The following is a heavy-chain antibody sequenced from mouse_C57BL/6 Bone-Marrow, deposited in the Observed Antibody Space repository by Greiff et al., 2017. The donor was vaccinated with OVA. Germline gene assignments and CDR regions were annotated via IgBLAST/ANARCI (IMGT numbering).Heavy chain of an antibody. J-gene: IGHJ2*01. CDR1: GYTFTSYW. D-gene: IGHD1-1*01. CDR3: APYYYGSSYSY. V-gene: IGHV1-64*01. Sequence: VQLQQPGAELVKPGASVKLSCKASGYTFTSYWMHWVKQRPGQGLEWIGMIHPNSGSTNYNEKFKSKATLTVDKSSSTAYMQLSSLTSEDSAVYYCAPYYYGSSYSYWGQGTTLTVSS. CDR2: IHPNSGST.